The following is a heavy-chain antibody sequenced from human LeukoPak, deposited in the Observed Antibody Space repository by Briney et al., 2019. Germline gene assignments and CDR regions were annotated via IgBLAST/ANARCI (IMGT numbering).Heavy chain of an antibody. V-gene: IGHV3-30*02. CDR3: AREGGSYDFDY. CDR2: IRHGVNNE. J-gene: IGHJ4*02. D-gene: IGHD1-26*01. CDR1: GFPFSNYG. Sequence: GGSLRLSCAGSGFPFSNYGIHWVRQAPGKGLEWVAFIRHGVNNEYYTDSVKGRFFISRDNSKNTLYLQMNSLRAEDTAVYYCAREGGSYDFDYWGQGTLVTVSS.